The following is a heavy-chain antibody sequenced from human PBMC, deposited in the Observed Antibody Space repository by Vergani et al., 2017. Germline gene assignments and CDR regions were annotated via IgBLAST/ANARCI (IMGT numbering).Heavy chain of an antibody. J-gene: IGHJ4*02. CDR1: GFTFGDYA. V-gene: IGHV3-49*04. Sequence: EVQLVESGGGLVQPGRSLRLSCTASGFTFGDYAMSWVRQAPGKGLEWVGFIRSKAYGGTTEYAASVKGRFTISRDDSKSIAYLQMNSLKTEDTAVYYCTRGKTVTTYYFDYWGQGTLVTVSS. CDR2: IRSKAYGGTT. CDR3: TRGKTVTTYYFDY. D-gene: IGHD4-17*01.